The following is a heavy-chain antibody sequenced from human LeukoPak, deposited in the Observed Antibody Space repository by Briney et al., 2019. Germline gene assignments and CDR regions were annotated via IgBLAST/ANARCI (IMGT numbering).Heavy chain of an antibody. V-gene: IGHV1-69*01. Sequence: SVKVSCKASGGTFSSYAISWVRRAPGQGLEWMGGIIPIFGTANYAQKFQGRVTITADESTSTAYMELSSLRSEDTAVYYCARIGTVTTDYFDYWGQGTLVTVSS. CDR1: GGTFSSYA. J-gene: IGHJ4*02. CDR3: ARIGTVTTDYFDY. CDR2: IIPIFGTA. D-gene: IGHD4-17*01.